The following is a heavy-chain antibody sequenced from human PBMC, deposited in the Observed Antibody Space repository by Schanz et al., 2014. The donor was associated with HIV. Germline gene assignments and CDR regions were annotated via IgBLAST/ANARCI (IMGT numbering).Heavy chain of an antibody. CDR1: GYTFSSYS. J-gene: IGHJ3*02. Sequence: QVQLVQSGAEVSEPGASVKVSCKASGYTFSSYSLSWVRQAPGQGLEWMGWINPNSGGTNYAQKFQGRVTMTRDTSISTAYMELSRLRSDDTAVYYCARGIVGATPAFDIWGQGTMVTVSS. CDR3: ARGIVGATPAFDI. CDR2: INPNSGGT. D-gene: IGHD1-26*01. V-gene: IGHV1-2*02.